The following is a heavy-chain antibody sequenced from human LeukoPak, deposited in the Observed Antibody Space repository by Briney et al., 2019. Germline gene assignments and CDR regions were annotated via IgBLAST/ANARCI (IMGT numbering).Heavy chain of an antibody. CDR3: ARGITTIVVDDNEAFDI. Sequence: SETLSLTCTVSGGSISSYYWSWIRQPPGKGLEWIGYIYYSGSTNYNPSLKSRVTISVDTSKNQFSLKLSSVTAADTAVYYCARGITTIVVDDNEAFDIWGQGTMVTVSS. CDR2: IYYSGST. V-gene: IGHV4-59*08. CDR1: GGSISSYY. J-gene: IGHJ3*02. D-gene: IGHD3-22*01.